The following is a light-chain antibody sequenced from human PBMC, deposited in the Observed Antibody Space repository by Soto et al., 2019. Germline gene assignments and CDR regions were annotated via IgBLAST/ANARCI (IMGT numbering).Light chain of an antibody. Sequence: EIVLTQSPGTLSLSPGETATLSCRARQKVKKQLTWEKKKPGQAPKPLIYEASTKGTGIPARISGSGSGADFTLTISSLEPEDFAVYYCQHRRNWPLTFGGGTKVDIK. J-gene: IGKJ4*01. CDR3: QHRRNWPLT. CDR2: EAS. V-gene: IGKV3-11*01. CDR1: QKVKKQ.